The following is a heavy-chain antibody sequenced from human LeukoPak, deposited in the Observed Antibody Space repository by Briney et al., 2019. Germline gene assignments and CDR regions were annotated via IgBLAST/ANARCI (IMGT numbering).Heavy chain of an antibody. CDR2: INPSGGST. Sequence: GASVKVSCKASGYTFTSYYMHWVRQAPGQGLEWMGIINPSGGSTSYAQKFQGRVTMTRDTSTSTVYMELSSLGSEDTAVYYCARGAYCGGDCYQAPFDYWGQGTLVTVSS. D-gene: IGHD2-21*01. J-gene: IGHJ4*02. CDR3: ARGAYCGGDCYQAPFDY. CDR1: GYTFTSYY. V-gene: IGHV1-46*01.